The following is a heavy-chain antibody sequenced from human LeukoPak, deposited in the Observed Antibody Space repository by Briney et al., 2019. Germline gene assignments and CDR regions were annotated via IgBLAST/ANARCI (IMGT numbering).Heavy chain of an antibody. CDR1: GFTFSSYA. J-gene: IGHJ5*02. CDR2: ISGSGGST. CDR3: AKVPFTMVRGVIILWFDP. D-gene: IGHD3-10*01. Sequence: PGGSLRLSCAASGFTFSSYAMSWVRQAPGKGLEWVSAISGSGGSTYYADSVKGRFTISRDSSKNTLYLQMNSLRAEDTAVYYCAKVPFTMVRGVIILWFDPWGQGTLVTVSS. V-gene: IGHV3-23*01.